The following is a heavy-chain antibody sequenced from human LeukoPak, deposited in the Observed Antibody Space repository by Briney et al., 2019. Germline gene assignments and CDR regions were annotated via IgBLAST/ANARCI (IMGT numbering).Heavy chain of an antibody. Sequence: GGSLRLSCAASGFTFDDYGMSWVRQAPGKGLEWVSGVNWNGGSTGYADSVKGRFTISRDNAKNSLYLQMNSLRAEDTVLYYCAREGAYYYGSGSSFPFDYWGQGTLVTVSS. D-gene: IGHD3-10*01. V-gene: IGHV3-20*04. CDR2: VNWNGGST. J-gene: IGHJ4*02. CDR3: AREGAYYYGSGSSFPFDY. CDR1: GFTFDDYG.